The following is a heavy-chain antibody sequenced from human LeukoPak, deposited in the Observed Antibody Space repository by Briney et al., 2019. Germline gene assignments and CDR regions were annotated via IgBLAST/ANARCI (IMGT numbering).Heavy chain of an antibody. CDR3: AKVEKNYQRGPFEF. Sequence: ASVKVSCKASGYTFGDYGISWVRQAPGQGLEWMGWISGYNGNTKYIGKFQGRVTMTADTSTSTAYIELRSLSPDDTATYYCAKVEKNYQRGPFEFWGQGTLVTVSS. V-gene: IGHV1-18*01. CDR1: GYTFGDYG. CDR2: ISGYNGNT. J-gene: IGHJ4*02. D-gene: IGHD2-2*01.